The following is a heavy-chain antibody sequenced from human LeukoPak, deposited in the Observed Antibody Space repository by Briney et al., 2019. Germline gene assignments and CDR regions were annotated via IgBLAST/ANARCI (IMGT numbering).Heavy chain of an antibody. V-gene: IGHV3-33*01. CDR2: IWYDGSNK. CDR1: GFTFSSYG. Sequence: PGGSLRLSCAASGFTFSSYGMHWVRQAPGKGLEWVAVIWYDGSNKYHADSVKGRFTISRDNSKNTLYLQMNSLRAEDTAVYYCASLYCSSTSCPQGIDYWGQGTLVTVSS. J-gene: IGHJ4*02. CDR3: ASLYCSSTSCPQGIDY. D-gene: IGHD2-2*01.